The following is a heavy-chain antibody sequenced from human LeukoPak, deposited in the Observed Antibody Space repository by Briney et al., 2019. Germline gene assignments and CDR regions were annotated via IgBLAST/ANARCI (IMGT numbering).Heavy chain of an antibody. J-gene: IGHJ4*02. V-gene: IGHV3-7*01. CDR2: IKQDGSEK. Sequence: PGGSLRLSCAASGFTLSNHWMTWVRQAPGKGLEWVANIKQDGSEKYYVDSVKGRFTISRDNAKNSMYLQMNSLRAEDTAVYYCARWEIRGTAHQLDYWGQGTLVTVSS. CDR3: ARWEIRGTAHQLDY. D-gene: IGHD1-7*01. CDR1: GFTLSNHW.